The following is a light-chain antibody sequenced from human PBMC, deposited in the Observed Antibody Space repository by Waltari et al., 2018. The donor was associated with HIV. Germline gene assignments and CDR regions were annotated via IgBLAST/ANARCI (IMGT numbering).Light chain of an antibody. Sequence: QAGLPQPPSVSKGMRQTATPTCTGNSNNVGNQGTAWLQQHQGHPPKLLSYRDNKRPSGISERFSASRSGNTASLTITGVQPEDEADYFCATWDISLSAVVFGGGTTLTVL. V-gene: IGLV10-54*04. J-gene: IGLJ2*01. CDR1: SNNVGNQG. CDR2: RDN. CDR3: ATWDISLSAVV.